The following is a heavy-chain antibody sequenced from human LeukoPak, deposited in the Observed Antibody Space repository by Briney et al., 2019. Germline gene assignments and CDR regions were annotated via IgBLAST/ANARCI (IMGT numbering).Heavy chain of an antibody. CDR3: ARGPPNWGYDY. D-gene: IGHD7-27*01. V-gene: IGHV1-3*01. Sequence: ASVKVSCKASGYTFTSYAMHWVRQAPGQRLEWMGWINAGNGNTKYSQKFQGRVTMTTDTSTSTAYMELRSLSSDDTAVYYCARGPPNWGYDYWGPGTLVTVSS. J-gene: IGHJ4*02. CDR1: GYTFTSYA. CDR2: INAGNGNT.